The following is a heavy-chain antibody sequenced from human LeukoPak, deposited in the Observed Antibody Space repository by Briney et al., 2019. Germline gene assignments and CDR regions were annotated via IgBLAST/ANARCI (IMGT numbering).Heavy chain of an antibody. V-gene: IGHV3-30*18. CDR2: ISYDGSNK. CDR1: GFTFSSYG. CDR3: AKDATRTSGWYYFDY. D-gene: IGHD6-19*01. J-gene: IGHJ4*02. Sequence: PGRSLRLSCAASGFTFSSYGMHWVRQAPGKGLEWVAVISYDGSNKYYADSVKGRFTISRDNSKNTLSLQLNSLRGEDTAVYYCAKDATRTSGWYYFDYWGQGTLVTVSS.